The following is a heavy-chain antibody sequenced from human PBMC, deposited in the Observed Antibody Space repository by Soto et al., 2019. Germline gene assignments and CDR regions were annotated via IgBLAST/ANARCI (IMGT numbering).Heavy chain of an antibody. V-gene: IGHV1-69*13. J-gene: IGHJ4*02. CDR2: IIPIFGTA. Sequence: VASVKVSCKASGGTFSSYAISWVRQAPGQGLEWMGGIIPIFGTANYAQKFQGRVTITADESTSTAYMELSSLRSEDTAVYYCARLKGPGYTFDYWGQGTLVTVSS. CDR1: GGTFSSYA. D-gene: IGHD6-13*01. CDR3: ARLKGPGYTFDY.